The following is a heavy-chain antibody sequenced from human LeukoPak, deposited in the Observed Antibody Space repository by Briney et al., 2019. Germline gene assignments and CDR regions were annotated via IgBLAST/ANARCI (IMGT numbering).Heavy chain of an antibody. V-gene: IGHV3-23*01. CDR3: SKGKFVGITAAGKMNWFDP. J-gene: IGHJ5*02. CDR1: GFTFSSYA. Sequence: GGSLRLSCAASGFTFSSYAMSWVRQAPGKGLERVSAISGSGGSTYYADSVKGRFTISRDNSKTTLCLQMNSLRAEDTAEYYGSKGKFVGITAAGKMNWFDPWGERTLVTVSS. CDR2: ISGSGGST. D-gene: IGHD6-13*01.